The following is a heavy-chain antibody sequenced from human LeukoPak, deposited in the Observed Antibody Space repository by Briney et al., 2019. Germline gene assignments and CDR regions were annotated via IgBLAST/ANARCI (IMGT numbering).Heavy chain of an antibody. CDR1: GYSISSGYY. CDR3: ARYSGSYSSSWYHYNWFDP. D-gene: IGHD6-13*01. Sequence: PSETLSLTCTVSGYSISSGYYWGWIRQPPGKGLEWIGSIYHSGSTYYNPSLKSRVTISVDTSKNQFSLKLSSVTAADTAVYYCARYSGSYSSSWYHYNWFDPWGQGTLVTVSS. J-gene: IGHJ5*02. V-gene: IGHV4-38-2*02. CDR2: IYHSGST.